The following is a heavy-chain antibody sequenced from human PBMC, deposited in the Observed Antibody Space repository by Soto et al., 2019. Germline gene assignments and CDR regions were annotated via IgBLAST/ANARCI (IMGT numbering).Heavy chain of an antibody. CDR3: AKENYGSGSSNWFDP. Sequence: QVQLVQSGAEVKKPGSSVKVSCKASGGTFSSYDISWVRQAPGQGLEWMGGIIPIFGTANYAQKLQGRVTSTADEYTSTAYMELSSLRSEDTAVYYCAKENYGSGSSNWFDPWGQGTLVTVSS. J-gene: IGHJ5*02. V-gene: IGHV1-69*01. D-gene: IGHD3-10*01. CDR1: GGTFSSYD. CDR2: IIPIFGTA.